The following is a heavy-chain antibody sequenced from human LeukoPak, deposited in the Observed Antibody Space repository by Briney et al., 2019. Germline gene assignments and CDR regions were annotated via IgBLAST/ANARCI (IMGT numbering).Heavy chain of an antibody. J-gene: IGHJ4*02. CDR2: IYYSGST. V-gene: IGHV4-59*12. Sequence: PSETLSLTCTVSGGSIRSYYWSWIRQTPGKGLEWIGYIYYSGSTNYNPSLKSRVTISVDTSKNQFSLKLSSVTAADTAVYYCAREQSGSYYQDYWGQGTLVTVSS. D-gene: IGHD1-26*01. CDR1: GGSIRSYY. CDR3: AREQSGSYYQDY.